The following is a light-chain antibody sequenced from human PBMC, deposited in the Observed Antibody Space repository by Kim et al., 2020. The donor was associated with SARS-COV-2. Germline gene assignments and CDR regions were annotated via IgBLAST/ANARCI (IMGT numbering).Light chain of an antibody. CDR3: AAWDSSLSAWV. V-gene: IGLV10-54*01. CDR2: RNK. Sequence: QTATLPGTGDSNNGGYQGETWLQQQQGHTPKVLSYRNKNRPSGISERLSASRSGNTASLTIAGLQPEDGADYYCAAWDSSLSAWVFGGGTQLTVL. J-gene: IGLJ3*02. CDR1: SNNGGYQG.